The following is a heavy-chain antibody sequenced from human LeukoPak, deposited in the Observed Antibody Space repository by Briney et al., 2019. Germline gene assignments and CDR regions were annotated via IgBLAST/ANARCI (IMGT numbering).Heavy chain of an antibody. D-gene: IGHD3-10*01. V-gene: IGHV3-30-3*01. CDR1: GFTFSSYA. Sequence: GGSLRLSCAASGFTFSSYAMHWVRQAPGKGLEWVAVISYDGSNKYYADSVKGRFTISRDNSKNTLYLQMNSLRAEDTAVYYCARGPYGSGSYYSDYYYGMDVWGKGTTVTVSS. CDR2: ISYDGSNK. J-gene: IGHJ6*04. CDR3: ARGPYGSGSYYSDYYYGMDV.